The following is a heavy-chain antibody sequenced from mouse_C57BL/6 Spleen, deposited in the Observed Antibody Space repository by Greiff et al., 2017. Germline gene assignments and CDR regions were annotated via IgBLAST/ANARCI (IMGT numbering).Heavy chain of an antibody. J-gene: IGHJ1*03. V-gene: IGHV5-4*01. CDR1: GFTFSSYA. Sequence: EVKLVESGGGLVKPGGSLKLSCAASGFTFSSYAMSWVRQTPEKRLEWVATISDGGSYTYYPDNVKGRFTISRDNAKNNLYLQMSHLKSEDTAMYYCARDQGTGTSWYFDVGGTGTTVTVSS. CDR2: ISDGGSYT. D-gene: IGHD4-1*01. CDR3: ARDQGTGTSWYFDV.